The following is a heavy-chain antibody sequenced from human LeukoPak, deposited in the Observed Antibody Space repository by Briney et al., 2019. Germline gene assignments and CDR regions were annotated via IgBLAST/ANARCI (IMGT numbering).Heavy chain of an antibody. CDR2: IYYSGST. Sequence: SQTLSLTCTVSRGSISNADYYWSWIRQHPGKGLEWIGYIYYSGSTYYNPSLKSRVTISVDTSKNQFSLKLSSVTAADTAVYYCARERFLEWLGLFDPWGQGTLVTVSS. CDR1: RGSISNADYY. CDR3: ARERFLEWLGLFDP. V-gene: IGHV4-31*03. J-gene: IGHJ5*02. D-gene: IGHD3-3*01.